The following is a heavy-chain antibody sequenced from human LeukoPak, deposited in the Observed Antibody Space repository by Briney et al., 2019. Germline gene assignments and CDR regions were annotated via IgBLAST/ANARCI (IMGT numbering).Heavy chain of an antibody. D-gene: IGHD1-14*01. J-gene: IGHJ3*01. V-gene: IGHV3-23*01. CDR2: ISGSGGNT. Sequence: GGSLRLSCAASGFSFSSYAMSWVRQAPGKGLEWVSAISGSGGNTYYADSVKGRFTISRDNSKNTLYLQMDSLGAEDTAVYYCAKRPGTSDAFDVWGQGTMVTVSS. CDR1: GFSFSSYA. CDR3: AKRPGTSDAFDV.